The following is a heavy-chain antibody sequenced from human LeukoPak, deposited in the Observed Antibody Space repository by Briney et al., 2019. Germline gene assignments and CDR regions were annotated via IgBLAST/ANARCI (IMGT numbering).Heavy chain of an antibody. Sequence: MPGGSLRLSCAASGFTFSNAWMSWVRQAQRKELEWVGRIKSKTDGRTTDYAPPVKRRFPISRDDSKNPLYLQMNSLKTEDTAVYYCTTGCSSTSCYGVWGQGTTVTVSS. V-gene: IGHV3-15*01. D-gene: IGHD2-2*01. CDR3: TTGCSSTSCYGV. CDR1: GFTFSNAW. CDR2: IKSKTDGRTT. J-gene: IGHJ6*02.